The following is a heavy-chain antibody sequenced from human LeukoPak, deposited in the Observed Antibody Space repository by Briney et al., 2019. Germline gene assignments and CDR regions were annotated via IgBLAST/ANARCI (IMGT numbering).Heavy chain of an antibody. CDR3: ATARKVGTWDPRFTY. CDR2: IRQDDSEK. J-gene: IGHJ4*02. D-gene: IGHD4-23*01. V-gene: IGHV3-7*01. CDR1: GFTVGDCW. Sequence: GASLRLALSASGFTVGDCWMMWVRHAPGKWLGWVGNIRQDDSEKNYVDSVKCRFTSSRENAKSSLYLQMNSLRAEDTALSYRATARKVGTWDPRFTYWGPRTLVTVSS.